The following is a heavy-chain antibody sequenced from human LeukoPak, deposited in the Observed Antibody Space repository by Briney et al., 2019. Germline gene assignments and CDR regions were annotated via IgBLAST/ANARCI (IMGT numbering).Heavy chain of an antibody. V-gene: IGHV1-8*03. CDR1: GYTFTSYD. D-gene: IGHD3-3*01. J-gene: IGHJ6*03. Sequence: GASVKVSCXASGYTFTSYDINWVRQATGQGLAWMGWMNPNSGNTGYAQKFQGRVTITRNTSISTAYMELSSLRSEDTAVYYCARGPGYDFWSGYYYYYYMDVWGKGTTVTVSS. CDR3: ARGPGYDFWSGYYYYYYMDV. CDR2: MNPNSGNT.